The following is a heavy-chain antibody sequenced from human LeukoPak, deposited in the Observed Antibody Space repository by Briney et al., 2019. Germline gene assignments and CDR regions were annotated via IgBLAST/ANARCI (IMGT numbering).Heavy chain of an antibody. CDR2: VIHSQSI. D-gene: IGHD6-19*01. CDR3: ARGIRGGGMNTSGYYRYHYNGLDV. J-gene: IGHJ6*02. V-gene: IGHV4-34*01. CDR1: GGSLSGYY. Sequence: SETLSLTCAVSGGSLSGYYWSWIRQSPGKGLEWIGEVIHSQSINLNPSLMSRLAISVDTSKDQFSLRLSSVTAADTAVYFCARGIRGGGMNTSGYYRYHYNGLDVWGQGTTVTVSS.